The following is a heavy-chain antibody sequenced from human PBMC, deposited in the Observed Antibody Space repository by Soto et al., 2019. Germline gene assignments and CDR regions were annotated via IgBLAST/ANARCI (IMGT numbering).Heavy chain of an antibody. Sequence: EVQLVESGGGLVKPGGSLRLSCAASGFTFSSYSMNWVRQAPGKGLEWVSSISSSSSYIYYADSVKGRFTISRDNAKNSLYLKMNSLRAEDTAVYYCARGFKQWLTYYYGMDVWGQGTTVTVSS. J-gene: IGHJ6*02. CDR1: GFTFSSYS. D-gene: IGHD6-19*01. CDR2: ISSSSSYI. V-gene: IGHV3-21*01. CDR3: ARGFKQWLTYYYGMDV.